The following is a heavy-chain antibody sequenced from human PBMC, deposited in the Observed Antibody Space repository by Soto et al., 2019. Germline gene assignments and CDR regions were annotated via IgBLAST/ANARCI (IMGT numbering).Heavy chain of an antibody. D-gene: IGHD2-15*01. Sequence: SETLSLTCAVYGGSFSGYYWSWIRQPPGKGLDWIGEVNHSGSTNYNPSLKSRVTISVDTSKNQFSLKLSSVTAADTAVYYCARDCSGGSCYSGGKYYYYGMDVWGQGTKVTVSS. V-gene: IGHV4-34*01. CDR3: ARDCSGGSCYSGGKYYYYGMDV. CDR2: VNHSGST. J-gene: IGHJ6*02. CDR1: GGSFSGYY.